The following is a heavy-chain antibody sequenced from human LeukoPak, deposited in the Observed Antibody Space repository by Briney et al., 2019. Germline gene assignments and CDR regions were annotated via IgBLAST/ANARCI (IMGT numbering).Heavy chain of an antibody. Sequence: SGTLSLTCAVSGGSISSSNWWSWVRQPPGKGLEWIGEIYHGGSTNYNPSLKSRVTISVDTSKNQFSLKLSSVTAADTAVYYCARASRSVCSSTSCYSKALDIWGQGTMVTVSS. D-gene: IGHD2-2*01. CDR2: IYHGGST. V-gene: IGHV4-4*02. CDR1: GGSISSSNW. J-gene: IGHJ3*02. CDR3: ARASRSVCSSTSCYSKALDI.